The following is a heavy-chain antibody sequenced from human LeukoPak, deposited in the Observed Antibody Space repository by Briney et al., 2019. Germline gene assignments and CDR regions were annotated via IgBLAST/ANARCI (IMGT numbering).Heavy chain of an antibody. D-gene: IGHD6-13*01. CDR1: GYSFTSYW. J-gene: IGHJ4*02. CDR2: IDPSDSYT. V-gene: IGHV5-10-1*01. Sequence: GESLKISCKGSGYSFTSYWISWVRQMPGKGLEWMGRIDPSDSYTNYSPSFQGHVTISADKSISTAYLQWSSLKASDTAMYYCARRYSLRSSSWYGYYFDYWGQGTLVTVSS. CDR3: ARRYSLRSSSWYGYYFDY.